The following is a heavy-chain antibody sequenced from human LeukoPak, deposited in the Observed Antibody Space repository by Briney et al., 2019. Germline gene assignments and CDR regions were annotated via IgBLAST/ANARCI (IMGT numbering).Heavy chain of an antibody. Sequence: GGSLRLSCAASGFTFNTYWMGWVRQAPGKGLEWVANIKQDGGEKYYVDSVKGRFTISRDNADNSLFLQMNSLRAEDTALYYCARHQARYCSGGSCSVDYWGQGTLVTVSS. CDR1: GFTFNTYW. CDR3: ARHQARYCSGGSCSVDY. V-gene: IGHV3-7*01. D-gene: IGHD2-15*01. J-gene: IGHJ4*02. CDR2: IKQDGGEK.